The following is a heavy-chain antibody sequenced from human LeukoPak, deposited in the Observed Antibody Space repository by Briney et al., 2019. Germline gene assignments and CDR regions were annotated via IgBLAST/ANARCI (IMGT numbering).Heavy chain of an antibody. CDR2: IKSKTDGGTT. J-gene: IGHJ4*02. Sequence: GGSLRLSCAASGFTFSNAWMSWVGQAPGKRLEWVGRIKSKTDGGTTDYAAPVKGRFTISRDDSKNTLYPQMNSLKTEDTAVYYCTTDRYYDSSGYYYPFDYWGQGTLVTVSS. D-gene: IGHD3-22*01. CDR3: TTDRYYDSSGYYYPFDY. CDR1: GFTFSNAW. V-gene: IGHV3-15*01.